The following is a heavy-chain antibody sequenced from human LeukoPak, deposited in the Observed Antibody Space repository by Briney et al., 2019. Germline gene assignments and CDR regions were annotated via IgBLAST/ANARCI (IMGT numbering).Heavy chain of an antibody. CDR1: GYTFTSYG. D-gene: IGHD3-3*01. CDR3: ARAGETIFGAPNWFDP. CDR2: ISAYNGNT. J-gene: IGHJ5*02. Sequence: ASVKVSCKASGYTFTSYGISWVRQAPGQGLEWMGWISAYNGNTNYAQKLQGRVPMTTDTSTSTAYMELRSLRSDDTAVYYCARAGETIFGAPNWFDPWGQGTLVTVSS. V-gene: IGHV1-18*01.